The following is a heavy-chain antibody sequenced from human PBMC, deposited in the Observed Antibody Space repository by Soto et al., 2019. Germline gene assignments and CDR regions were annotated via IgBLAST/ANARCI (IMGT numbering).Heavy chain of an antibody. CDR1: GGSFSGYY. Sequence: QVQLQQWGAGLLKPSETLSLTCAVYGGSFSGYYWSWIRQPPWKGLEWIGEINHSGSTNYNPSLRSRVTISVDTSKNQFSLKLSSVTAADTAVYYCARGDIVVVVAATRGYYYYGMDVWGQGTTVTVSS. CDR2: INHSGST. D-gene: IGHD2-15*01. CDR3: ARGDIVVVVAATRGYYYYGMDV. V-gene: IGHV4-34*01. J-gene: IGHJ6*02.